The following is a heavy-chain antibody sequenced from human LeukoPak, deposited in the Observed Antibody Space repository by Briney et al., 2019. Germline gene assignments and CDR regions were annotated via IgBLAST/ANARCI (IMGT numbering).Heavy chain of an antibody. J-gene: IGHJ4*02. CDR1: GFTFGSYA. CDR2: ISGSGGNT. Sequence: GGSLRLSXAASGFTFGSYAMSWVRQPPGKGLEWVSAISGSGGNTNYADSVRGRFTISRDNSKNTLYLQMNSLRAEDTAIYYCAKVSWANYFDYWGQGTLVTVSS. V-gene: IGHV3-23*01. D-gene: IGHD6-13*01. CDR3: AKVSWANYFDY.